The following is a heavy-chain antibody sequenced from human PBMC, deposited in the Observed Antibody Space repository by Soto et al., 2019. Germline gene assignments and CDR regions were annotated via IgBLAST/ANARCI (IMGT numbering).Heavy chain of an antibody. V-gene: IGHV4-4*02. CDR3: ARATMGGRSWPFAF. CDR2: IYHSGST. J-gene: IGHJ4*02. Sequence: SETLSLTCAVSGGFISSSNWWGWVRQPPGKGLEWIGEIYHSGSTNYNPSLKSRVTISVDKSKNQFSLKLSSVTAADTAVYYCARATMGGRSWPFAFWGQGTLVTVSS. D-gene: IGHD6-13*01. CDR1: GGFISSSNW.